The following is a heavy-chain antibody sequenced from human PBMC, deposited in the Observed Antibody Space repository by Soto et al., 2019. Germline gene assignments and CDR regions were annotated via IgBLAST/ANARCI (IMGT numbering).Heavy chain of an antibody. CDR2: IHTNNGNT. D-gene: IGHD2-21*01. CDR1: GYTFARFG. J-gene: IGHJ4*02. V-gene: IGHV1-18*01. CDR3: AGALLEVVVMPDFNY. Sequence: QVQVVQSGTEVKEPGASVKVSCKTSGYTFARFGITWVRQAPGQGLEWMGWIHTNNGNTKYAQKVQGRVTMTTDTSTTTGYMELRDLTSDDTAAVFWAGALLEVVVMPDFNYWGKEPLFSVSS.